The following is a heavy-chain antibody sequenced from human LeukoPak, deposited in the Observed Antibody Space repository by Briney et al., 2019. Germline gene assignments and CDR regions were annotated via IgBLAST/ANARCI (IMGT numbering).Heavy chain of an antibody. D-gene: IGHD2/OR15-2a*01. V-gene: IGHV4-34*01. CDR2: INHSGST. J-gene: IGHJ4*02. CDR1: GGSFSGYY. CDR3: ARGSKDFDY. Sequence: SSETLSLTCAVYGGSFSGYYWSWIRQPPGKGLEWIGEINHSGSTNYNPSLKSRVTISVDTSKNQFSLKLSSVTAADTAVYYCARGSKDFDYWGQGTLVTVSS.